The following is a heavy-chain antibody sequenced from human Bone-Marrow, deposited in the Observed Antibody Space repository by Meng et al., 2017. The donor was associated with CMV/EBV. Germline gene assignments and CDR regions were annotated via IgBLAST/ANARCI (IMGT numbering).Heavy chain of an antibody. V-gene: IGHV1-8*01. Sequence: ASVKVTCKASGYTFSTYDINWVRQAAGQGLEWMGWVNPNTGKTGYTQKFQGRLTLTSSTSISTAYLELSSLRSDDTAVYYWARARILVQADVPTHYSYYYGMDVWGQGTTVTVSS. CDR2: VNPNTGKT. CDR1: GYTFSTYD. J-gene: IGHJ6*02. CDR3: ARARILVQADVPTHYSYYYGMDV. D-gene: IGHD1-1*01.